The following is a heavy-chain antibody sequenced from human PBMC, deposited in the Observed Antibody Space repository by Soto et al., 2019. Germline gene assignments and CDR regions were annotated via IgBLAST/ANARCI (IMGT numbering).Heavy chain of an antibody. V-gene: IGHV3-30-3*01. CDR1: GFNFRSFA. J-gene: IGHJ4*02. CDR3: ARQGGTSWYREVFDY. CDR2: TSYDGSDK. D-gene: IGHD6-13*01. Sequence: HPGGSLRLSCAASGFNFRSFAMHWVRQAPGKGLEWVAVTSYDGSDKYYADSVKGRFTISRDNSRNTLYLQMNSLRAEDTALYWCARQGGTSWYREVFDYWGQGTLVTVSS.